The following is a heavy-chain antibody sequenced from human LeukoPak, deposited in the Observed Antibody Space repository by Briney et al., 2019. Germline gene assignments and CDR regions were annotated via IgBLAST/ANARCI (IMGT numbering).Heavy chain of an antibody. J-gene: IGHJ4*02. CDR3: ARDPDYGDPY. V-gene: IGHV3-11*01. Sequence: GGSLRLSCTVSGFTLTDHYMSWFRQSPGRGLEWISWITSSGTRDYADSVKGRFTISRDNTKNSVYLQMTSLRPDDTAVHYCARDPDYGDPYWGQGTLVTVSS. CDR1: GFTLTDHY. CDR2: ITSSGTR. D-gene: IGHD4-17*01.